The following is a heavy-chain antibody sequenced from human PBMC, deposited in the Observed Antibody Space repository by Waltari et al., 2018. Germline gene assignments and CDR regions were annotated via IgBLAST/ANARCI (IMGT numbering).Heavy chain of an antibody. CDR2: LNHSGST. D-gene: IGHD5-18*01. Sequence: QVQLQQWGAGLLKPSETLSLTCAVYGGSFSGYYWSWIRQPPGKGLEWIGELNHSGSTNYNPSLKGRVTRSVDMSRNHFSLKLCSVTAVDTAVYSCASLRPAMVKRRWFDPWGQGTLVIVSS. J-gene: IGHJ5*02. V-gene: IGHV4-34*01. CDR1: GGSFSGYY. CDR3: ASLRPAMVKRRWFDP.